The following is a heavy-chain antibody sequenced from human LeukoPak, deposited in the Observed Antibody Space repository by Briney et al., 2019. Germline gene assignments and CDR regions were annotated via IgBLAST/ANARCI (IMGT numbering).Heavy chain of an antibody. D-gene: IGHD6-6*01. CDR2: IYTSGST. CDR1: GGSISSYY. Sequence: PETLSLTCTVSGGSISSYYWSWIRQPPGKGLEWIGYIYTSGSTDYNPSLKSRVTISVDTSKNQFSLKLSSVTAADTAVYYCASSSIAARIFDYWGQGTLVTVSS. V-gene: IGHV4-4*09. CDR3: ASSSIAARIFDY. J-gene: IGHJ4*02.